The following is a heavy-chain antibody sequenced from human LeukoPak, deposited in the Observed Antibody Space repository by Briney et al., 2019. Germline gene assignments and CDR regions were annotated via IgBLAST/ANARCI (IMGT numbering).Heavy chain of an antibody. CDR3: AGQANNWFDP. Sequence: PGGSLRLSCAASGLTFSSYWMHWVRQAPGKGLVWVSRLKFDGTITQYADSVKGRFTVSRDNAKNTLYLQMDSLRAEDTAAYYCAGQANNWFDPWGQGTLVTVSS. J-gene: IGHJ5*02. CDR1: GLTFSSYW. V-gene: IGHV3-74*03. CDR2: LKFDGTIT.